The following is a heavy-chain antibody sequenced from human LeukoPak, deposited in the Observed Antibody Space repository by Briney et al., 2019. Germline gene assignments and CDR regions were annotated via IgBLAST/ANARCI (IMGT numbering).Heavy chain of an antibody. CDR3: AKVHLDTAMVPSYFDY. V-gene: IGHV3-23*01. D-gene: IGHD5-18*01. J-gene: IGHJ4*02. CDR1: GFTFSSYA. Sequence: GGSLRLSCAASGFTFSSYAMSWVRQAPGKGLEWVSAISGSGGSTYYADSVKGRFTISRDNSKNTLYLQMNSLRTEDTAVYYCAKVHLDTAMVPSYFDYWGQGTLVTVFS. CDR2: ISGSGGST.